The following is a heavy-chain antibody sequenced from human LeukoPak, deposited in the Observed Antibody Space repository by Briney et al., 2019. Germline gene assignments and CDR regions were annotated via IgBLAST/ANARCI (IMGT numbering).Heavy chain of an antibody. CDR1: GGSFSGYY. D-gene: IGHD3-3*01. Sequence: SETLSLTCAVYGGSFSGYYWSWIRQPPGKGLEWIGEINHSGSTYYNPSLKSRVTISVDTSKNQFSLKLSSVTAADTAVYYCARGSAYYDFWSGYFTYWGQGTLVTVSS. J-gene: IGHJ4*02. V-gene: IGHV4-34*01. CDR2: INHSGST. CDR3: ARGSAYYDFWSGYFTY.